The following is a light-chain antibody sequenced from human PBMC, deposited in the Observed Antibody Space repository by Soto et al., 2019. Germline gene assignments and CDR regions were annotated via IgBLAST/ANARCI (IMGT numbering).Light chain of an antibody. CDR3: QQYHTYPWT. J-gene: IGKJ1*01. CDR2: AAS. Sequence: DIQMTQSPSSLSASVGDRVSITCRASQGIANFLAWFQHKPGKAPKSLIYAASSLQSGVPANFSGSGSWTEFTLTINSLQPGDSAVYYCQQYHTYPWTFGQGTEVEIK. V-gene: IGKV1-16*02. CDR1: QGIANF.